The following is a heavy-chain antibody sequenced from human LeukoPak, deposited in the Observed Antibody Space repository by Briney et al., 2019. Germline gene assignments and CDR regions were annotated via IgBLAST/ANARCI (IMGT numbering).Heavy chain of an antibody. Sequence: ASVKVSCKASGYAFTSYGISWVRQAPGQGLEWMGWISAYNGNTNYAQKLQGRVTMTTDTSTSTAYMELRSLRSDVTAVYYCARDAGLYYDFWSGHPDYWGQGTLVTVSS. J-gene: IGHJ4*02. CDR3: ARDAGLYYDFWSGHPDY. CDR1: GYAFTSYG. V-gene: IGHV1-18*01. CDR2: ISAYNGNT. D-gene: IGHD3-3*01.